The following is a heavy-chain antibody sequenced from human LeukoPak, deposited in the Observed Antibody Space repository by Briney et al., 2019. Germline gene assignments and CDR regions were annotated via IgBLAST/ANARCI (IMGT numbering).Heavy chain of an antibody. D-gene: IGHD1-26*01. CDR1: GYTFTGYY. Sequence: ASVTVSCKASGYTFTGYYMHWVRQAPGQGLEWMGWINPNSGGTNYAQKFQGRVTMTRDTSINTAYMELSRLRSDDTAVYYCARDLGRKWFDPWGQGTLVTVSS. CDR2: INPNSGGT. CDR3: ARDLGRKWFDP. V-gene: IGHV1-2*02. J-gene: IGHJ5*02.